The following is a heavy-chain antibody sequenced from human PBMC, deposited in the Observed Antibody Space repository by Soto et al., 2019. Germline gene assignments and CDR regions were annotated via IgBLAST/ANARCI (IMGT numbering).Heavy chain of an antibody. CDR1: GFMCSSYA. CDR3: AKRIMATIGHFDS. CDR2: ISGIGHST. V-gene: IGHV3-23*01. J-gene: IGHJ4*02. Sequence: GGSLRLSCAASGFMCSSYAMSWVRQAPGKGLEWVSSISGIGHSTYYADSVKGRFTISRDNSKNTLFLQMSSLRAEDTAVYYCAKRIMATIGHFDSWGQGTLVTVSS. D-gene: IGHD5-12*01.